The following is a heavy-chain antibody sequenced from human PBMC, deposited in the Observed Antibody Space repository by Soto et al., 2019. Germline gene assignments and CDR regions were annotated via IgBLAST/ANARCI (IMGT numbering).Heavy chain of an antibody. J-gene: IGHJ4*02. V-gene: IGHV3-48*01. CDR3: ARGGRHLRSAY. CDR2: ISSSSSTT. Sequence: GGSLRLSCAASGFTFSSYSMNWVRQAPGKGLEWVSYISSSSSTTYYADSVKGRFTISRDNSKNTLYLQMNSLRAEDTAVYYCARGGRHLRSAYWGQGTLVTVSS. D-gene: IGHD3-3*01. CDR1: GFTFSSYS.